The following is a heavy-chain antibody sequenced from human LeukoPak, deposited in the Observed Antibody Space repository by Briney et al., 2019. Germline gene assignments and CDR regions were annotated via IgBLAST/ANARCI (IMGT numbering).Heavy chain of an antibody. D-gene: IGHD6-6*01. CDR2: IIPIFGTA. V-gene: IGHV1-69*13. CDR1: GGTFSSYA. CDR3: ARDWGDSSSLLSHYYYMDV. J-gene: IGHJ6*03. Sequence: ASVKVSCKASGGTFSSYAISWVRQAPGQGLEWMGGIIPIFGTANYAQEFQGRVTITADESTSTAYMELSSLRSEDTAVYYCARDWGDSSSLLSHYYYMDVWGKGTTVTVSS.